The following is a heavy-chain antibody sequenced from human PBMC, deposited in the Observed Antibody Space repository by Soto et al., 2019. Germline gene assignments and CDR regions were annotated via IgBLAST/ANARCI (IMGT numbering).Heavy chain of an antibody. CDR3: ARSHLYYDSSGYPDY. CDR1: GFTFSDYY. J-gene: IGHJ4*02. V-gene: IGHV3-11*01. D-gene: IGHD3-22*01. CDR2: ISSSGNTI. Sequence: PGGSLRLSCAASGFTFSDYYMSWIRQAPGKGLEWVSYISSSGNTIYYADSVKGRFTISRDNAKNSLYLQMNSLRAEDTAVYYCARSHLYYDSSGYPDYWGQGTLVTSPQ.